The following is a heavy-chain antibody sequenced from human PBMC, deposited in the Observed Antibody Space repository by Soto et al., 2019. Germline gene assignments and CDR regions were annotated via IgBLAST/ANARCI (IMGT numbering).Heavy chain of an antibody. J-gene: IGHJ4*02. V-gene: IGHV3-15*01. CDR3: TTFPIAVAGTFGY. CDR2: IKSKTDGGTT. CDR1: GFTFSNAW. Sequence: VGSLRLSCAASGFTFSNAWMSWVRQAPGKGLEWVGRIKSKTDGGTTDYAAPVKGRFTISRDDSKNMLYLQMNSLKTEDTAVYYCTTFPIAVAGTFGYWGQGTQVTVSS. D-gene: IGHD6-19*01.